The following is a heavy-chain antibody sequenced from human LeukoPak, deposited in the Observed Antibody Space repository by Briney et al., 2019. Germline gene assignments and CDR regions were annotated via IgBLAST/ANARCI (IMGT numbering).Heavy chain of an antibody. D-gene: IGHD3-22*01. CDR2: ISSSSSYI. Sequence: GGSLSLSCAPSGFTFSSYSMNWVRQAPGKGLEGVSSISSSSSYIYYADSVKGRFTISRDNAKNSLYLQMNSLRAEDTAVYYCARDYGYYYDSSGYYLDYWGQGTLVTVSS. CDR1: GFTFSSYS. V-gene: IGHV3-21*01. CDR3: ARDYGYYYDSSGYYLDY. J-gene: IGHJ4*02.